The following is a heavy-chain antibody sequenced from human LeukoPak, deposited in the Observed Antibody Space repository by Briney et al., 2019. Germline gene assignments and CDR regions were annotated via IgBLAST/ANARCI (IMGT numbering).Heavy chain of an antibody. CDR1: GGSISSYY. J-gene: IGHJ6*02. D-gene: IGHD5-18*01. V-gene: IGHV4-59*01. CDR3: ARAGYSYGTYGMDV. CDR2: IYYSGST. Sequence: SATLSLTCTVSGGSISSYYWSWIRQPPGKGLEWIGYIYYSGSTNYNPSLKSRVTISVDTSKNQYSLKLSSVTAADTAVYYCARAGYSYGTYGMDVWGQGTTVTVSS.